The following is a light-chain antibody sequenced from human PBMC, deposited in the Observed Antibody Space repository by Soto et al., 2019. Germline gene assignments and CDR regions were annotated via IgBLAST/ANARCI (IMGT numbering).Light chain of an antibody. J-gene: IGKJ2*01. CDR3: QQYNHWAYT. CDR2: DAS. Sequence: EIVMTQSPATLSVSPWERATLSCRASQNIGINLGWYQQKPGQAPRLLIYDASTRATGIPARFSGRGSGIDFLLTISRLQSEDFAVYVCQQYNHWAYTFGQGTKLEI. V-gene: IGKV3-15*01. CDR1: QNIGIN.